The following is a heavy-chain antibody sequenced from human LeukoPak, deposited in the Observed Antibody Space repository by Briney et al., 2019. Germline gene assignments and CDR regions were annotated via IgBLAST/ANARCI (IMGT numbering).Heavy chain of an antibody. Sequence: PSETLSLTCTVSGGSIRSLYWSWIRQPPGKGLEWIGYIYYSGTTNYNPSLRSRVTVSVDTSKNQFSLKLSSVTAADTAVYYCARVRPGDGFDFDYWGQGTLVTVSS. V-gene: IGHV4-59*11. D-gene: IGHD5-24*01. CDR1: GGSIRSLY. J-gene: IGHJ4*02. CDR3: ARVRPGDGFDFDY. CDR2: IYYSGTT.